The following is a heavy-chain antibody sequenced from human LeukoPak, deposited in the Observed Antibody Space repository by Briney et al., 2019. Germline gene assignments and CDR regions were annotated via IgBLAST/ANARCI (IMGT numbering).Heavy chain of an antibody. CDR3: AKVGIVVVVAASPHFDY. J-gene: IGHJ4*02. V-gene: IGHV3-23*01. D-gene: IGHD2-15*01. CDR1: GFTFSSYA. Sequence: GGSLRLSCAASGFTFSSYAMSSVRQAPGKGLEWVSAISGSGGSTYYADSVKGRFTISRDNSKNTLYLQMNSLRAEDTAVYYCAKVGIVVVVAASPHFDYWGQGTLVTVSS. CDR2: ISGSGGST.